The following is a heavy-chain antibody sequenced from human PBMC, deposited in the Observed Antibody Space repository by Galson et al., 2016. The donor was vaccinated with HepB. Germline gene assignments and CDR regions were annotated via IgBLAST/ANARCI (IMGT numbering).Heavy chain of an antibody. CDR3: ARDADYQNTNAHYDVFDI. CDR2: ISGDSGSX. D-gene: IGHD2-8*01. CDR1: GFTFDTYA. Sequence: SLRLSCAASGFTFDTYAMHWVRQVPGKGLEWVSGISGDSGSXGYASAVKGXFTISRDNAKKSLYLQMNSLRPEDTALYFCARDADYQNTNAHYDVFDIWGQGTMVTVSS. J-gene: IGHJ3*02. V-gene: IGHV3-9*01.